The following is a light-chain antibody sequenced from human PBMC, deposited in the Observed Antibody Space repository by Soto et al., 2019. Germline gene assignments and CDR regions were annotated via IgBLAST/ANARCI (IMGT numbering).Light chain of an antibody. Sequence: DIQMTQSPSTLSASVGDRVTITCRASQSISRWLAWYHQKPGKAPKLLICKASSLESGVPSRFSGSGSGTEFTLTISSLQPDDFATYYCQQYNSYSPYTFGQGTKLEIK. V-gene: IGKV1-5*03. CDR1: QSISRW. J-gene: IGKJ2*01. CDR2: KAS. CDR3: QQYNSYSPYT.